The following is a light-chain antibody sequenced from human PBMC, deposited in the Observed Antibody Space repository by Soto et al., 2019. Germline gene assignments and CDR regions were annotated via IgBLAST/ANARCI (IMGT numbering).Light chain of an antibody. CDR1: NIGSKS. J-gene: IGLJ2*01. V-gene: IGLV3-21*02. CDR3: QVWDSSSDVV. CDR2: DDS. Sequence: SYELTQSPSVSVAPGQTARITCGGKNIGSKSVHWYQQKPGQAPVLVVYDDSDRPSGIPERFSGSNSGNTATLTISRVEAGDEADYYCQVWDSSSDVVFGGGTKVTVL.